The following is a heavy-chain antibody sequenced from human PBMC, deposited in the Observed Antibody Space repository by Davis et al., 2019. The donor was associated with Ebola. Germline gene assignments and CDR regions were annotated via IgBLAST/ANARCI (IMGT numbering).Heavy chain of an antibody. J-gene: IGHJ6*02. D-gene: IGHD3-10*02. CDR2: ISGSGDIT. CDR3: GKGISYPRFGYYSYYYCMDV. V-gene: IGHV3-23*01. CDR1: GFTFSTYA. Sequence: GESLKISCAASGFTFSTYAMTWVRQAPGKGLEWVSVISGSGDITYYADSVKGRFTISSDNSKNTVYLQMKSLRADDTAVYYCGKGISYPRFGYYSYYYCMDVWGQGTTVTVSS.